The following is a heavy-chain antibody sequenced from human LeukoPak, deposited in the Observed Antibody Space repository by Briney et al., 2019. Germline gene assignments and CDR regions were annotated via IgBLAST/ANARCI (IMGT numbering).Heavy chain of an antibody. Sequence: SETLSLTCTVSGGSLSSYYWSWIRQPPGKGLEWIGYIYDSGSTNYNPSLKSRVTISVDTSKNQFSLKVSSVTAADTAVYYCASLTTADAFDIWGQGTMATVSS. V-gene: IGHV4-59*01. CDR1: GGSLSSYY. D-gene: IGHD3-22*01. J-gene: IGHJ3*02. CDR2: IYDSGST. CDR3: ASLTTADAFDI.